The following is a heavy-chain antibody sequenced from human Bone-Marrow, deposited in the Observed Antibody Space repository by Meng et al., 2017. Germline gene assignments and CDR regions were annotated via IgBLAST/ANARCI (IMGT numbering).Heavy chain of an antibody. V-gene: IGHV3-15*01. Sequence: GESLKISCAASGFTFSNAWMSWVRQAPGKGLEWVGRIKSETDGGTTDYAAPVKGRFTISRDDSENTLYLQLSSLKTEDTAVYYCTTGVSVTSYWGHGTLVTVSS. CDR3: TTGVSVTSY. J-gene: IGHJ4*01. CDR2: IKSETDGGTT. D-gene: IGHD3-16*01. CDR1: GFTFSNAW.